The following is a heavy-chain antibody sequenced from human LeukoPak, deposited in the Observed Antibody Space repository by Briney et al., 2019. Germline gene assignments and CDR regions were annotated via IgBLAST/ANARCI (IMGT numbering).Heavy chain of an antibody. CDR3: AREQSSSPNY. V-gene: IGHV4-39*02. J-gene: IGHJ4*02. CDR1: GGSISTSSYY. CDR2: VYYSGST. Sequence: PSGTLSLTCTVSGGSISTSSYYWAWIRQPPGKGLEWIGSVYYSGSTYYNPSLKSRVTISVDTSKNQFSLKLSSVTAADTAVYYCAREQSSSPNYWGQGTLVTVSS. D-gene: IGHD6-6*01.